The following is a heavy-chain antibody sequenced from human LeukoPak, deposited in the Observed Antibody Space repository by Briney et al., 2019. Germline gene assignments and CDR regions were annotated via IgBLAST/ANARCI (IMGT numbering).Heavy chain of an antibody. Sequence: GASVKVSCKASGGTFSSYAISWVRQAPGQGLEWMGGIIPIFGTTYYAQKFQGRVTITADKSTSTAYMDLSSLRSEDTAVYYCARGVAGYYSWFDPWGQGTLVTVSS. D-gene: IGHD3-9*01. CDR3: ARGVAGYYSWFDP. V-gene: IGHV1-69*06. CDR2: IIPIFGTT. J-gene: IGHJ5*02. CDR1: GGTFSSYA.